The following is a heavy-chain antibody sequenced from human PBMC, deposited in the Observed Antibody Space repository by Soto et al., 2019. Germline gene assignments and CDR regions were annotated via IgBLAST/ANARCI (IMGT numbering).Heavy chain of an antibody. Sequence: SETLSLTCAVYGGSFSGYYWSWIRQPPGKGLEWIGEINQSGSTNYNPSLKSRVTISVDTSKNQFSRKLSSVTAADTAVYYCARVVSRLGDAFDIWGQGTMVTVSS. CDR2: INQSGST. CDR1: GGSFSGYY. J-gene: IGHJ3*02. CDR3: ARVVSRLGDAFDI. V-gene: IGHV4-34*01. D-gene: IGHD7-27*01.